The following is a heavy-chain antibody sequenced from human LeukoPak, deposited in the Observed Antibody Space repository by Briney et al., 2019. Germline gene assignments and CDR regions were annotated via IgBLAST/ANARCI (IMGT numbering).Heavy chain of an antibody. CDR3: AKDISRYGRGISDKFYGLDV. J-gene: IGHJ6*02. CDR1: GFTFDDYT. D-gene: IGHD1-26*01. Sequence: GGSLRLSCAASGFTFDDYTMHWVRQAPGKGLEWVSLISWDGGRSYYADSVKGRFTISRDNSKKPLYLQMNFLRTEDTALYYCAKDISRYGRGISDKFYGLDVWGQGTTVTVSS. V-gene: IGHV3-43*01. CDR2: ISWDGGRS.